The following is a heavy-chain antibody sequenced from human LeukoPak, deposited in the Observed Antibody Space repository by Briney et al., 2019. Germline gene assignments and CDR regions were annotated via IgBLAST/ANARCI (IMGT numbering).Heavy chain of an antibody. V-gene: IGHV3-23*01. D-gene: IGHD2-15*01. CDR3: AKRMRYCSGGSCYYYHYGMDV. J-gene: IGHJ6*02. Sequence: RGSLRLSRAAPGFTFSSYAMSWGRPGSGKGLGWGSVISGRGVSTYYADSVKGRFTISRDNSKNTLYLQMNSLRAEDTAVYYCAKRMRYCSGGSCYYYHYGMDVWGQGTTVTVSS. CDR2: ISGRGVST. CDR1: GFTFSSYA.